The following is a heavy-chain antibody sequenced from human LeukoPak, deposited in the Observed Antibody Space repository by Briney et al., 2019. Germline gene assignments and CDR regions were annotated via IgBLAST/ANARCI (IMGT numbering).Heavy chain of an antibody. J-gene: IGHJ6*03. CDR3: ARAISTYYYDSSGPSRIYYMDV. V-gene: IGHV4-59*01. Sequence: SETLSLTCTVSGGSISSYYWSWIRQPPGKGLEWIGYIYYSGSTNYNPSLKSRVTISVDTSKNQFSLKLSSVTAADTAVYYCARAISTYYYDSSGPSRIYYMDVWGKGTTVTVSS. CDR2: IYYSGST. D-gene: IGHD3-22*01. CDR1: GGSISSYY.